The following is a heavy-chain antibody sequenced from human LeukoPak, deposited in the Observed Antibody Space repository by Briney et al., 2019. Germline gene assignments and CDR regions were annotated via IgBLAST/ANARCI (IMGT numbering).Heavy chain of an antibody. CDR1: GFTFSSYW. CDR3: VRGLGSGYSYAYGVY. D-gene: IGHD5-18*01. Sequence: GGSLRLSCEASGFTFSSYWMHWVRQTPGKGLMWVSRINGDGSDTNSADSVKGRFTISRDNAKNTLYLQMNSLRAEDTAVYYCVRGLGSGYSYAYGVYWGQGTLVTASS. CDR2: INGDGSDT. V-gene: IGHV3-74*01. J-gene: IGHJ4*02.